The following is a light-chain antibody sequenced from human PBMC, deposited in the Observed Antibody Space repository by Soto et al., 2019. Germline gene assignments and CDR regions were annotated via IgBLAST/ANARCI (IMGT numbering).Light chain of an antibody. CDR3: SSYTTSNTLV. CDR1: SSDVGDYKY. V-gene: IGLV2-14*01. CDR2: EVS. J-gene: IGLJ1*01. Sequence: QSVLTEPASVSGSPGQSITISCTGTSSDVGDYKYVSWYQKHPGKAPKALIYEVSNRPSGASNRFSGSKSGNTASLTISGLQAEDEADYYCSSYTTSNTLVFGPGTKLTVL.